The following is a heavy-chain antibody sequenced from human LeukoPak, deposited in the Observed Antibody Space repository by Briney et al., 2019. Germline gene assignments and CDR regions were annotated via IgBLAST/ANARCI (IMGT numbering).Heavy chain of an antibody. CDR2: ISYDGSNK. CDR1: GFTFTSYW. Sequence: GGSLRLSCAASGFTFTSYWIHWVRQAPGKGLEWVAVISYDGSNKYYADSVKGRFTISRDNSKNTLYLQMNSLRVEDTAVYYCAKGGPPTGASPRPWDFNYWGQGTLVTVSS. CDR3: AKGGPPTGASPRPWDFNY. D-gene: IGHD1-26*01. V-gene: IGHV3-30*18. J-gene: IGHJ4*02.